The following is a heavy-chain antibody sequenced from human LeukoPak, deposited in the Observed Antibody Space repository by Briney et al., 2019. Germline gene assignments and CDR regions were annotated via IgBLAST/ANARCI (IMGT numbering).Heavy chain of an antibody. J-gene: IGHJ4*02. D-gene: IGHD5-24*01. CDR3: ARAVRDGYNHFDY. CDR1: GGSISSYY. V-gene: IGHV4-59*01. CDR2: IYYSGST. Sequence: PSETLSLTCTVSGGSISSYYWSWIRQPPGKGLEWIGYIYYSGSTNYNPSLKSRVTISVDTSKNQFSLKLSSVTAADTAVYYCARAVRDGYNHFDYWGQGTLVTVSS.